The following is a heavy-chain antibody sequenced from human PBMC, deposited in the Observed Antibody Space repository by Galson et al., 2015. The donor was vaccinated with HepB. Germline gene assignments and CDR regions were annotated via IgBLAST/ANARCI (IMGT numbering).Heavy chain of an antibody. J-gene: IGHJ3*02. CDR2: ITVSGGVT. V-gene: IGHV3-23*01. D-gene: IGHD3-22*01. CDR3: ARDLAYYYDSSGI. Sequence: SLRLSCAASGFTFSSYAMTWVRQAPGKGLEWVSTITVSGGVTYYADSVKGRFTISRDNAKNSLYLQMNSLTAEDTAVYYCARDLAYYYDSSGIWGQGTMVTVSS. CDR1: GFTFSSYA.